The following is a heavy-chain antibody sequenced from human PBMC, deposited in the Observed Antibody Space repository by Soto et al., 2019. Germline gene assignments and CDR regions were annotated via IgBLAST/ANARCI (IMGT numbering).Heavy chain of an antibody. J-gene: IGHJ5*02. V-gene: IGHV4-59*08. CDR1: GGSISSYY. Sequence: SETLSLTCTVSGGSISSYYWSWIRQPPGKGLEWIGYIYYSGSTNYNPSLKSRVTISVDTSKNQFSLKLSSVTAADTAVYYCARANLKRSFDPRGQGTLVTGSS. CDR3: ARANLKRSFDP. CDR2: IYYSGST.